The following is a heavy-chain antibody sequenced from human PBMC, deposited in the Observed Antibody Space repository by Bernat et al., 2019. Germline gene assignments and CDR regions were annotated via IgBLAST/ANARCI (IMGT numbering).Heavy chain of an antibody. Sequence: EVQLVESGGGLVQPGRSLRLSCAASGFTFDDYAMQWVRQGPGKGLEWVSGISWNSGSVDYADSVKGRFTISRDNAKNSLYLQMNSLRAEDTAVYYCTGDFDYWGQGTLVTVSS. CDR1: GFTFDDYA. CDR3: TGDFDY. D-gene: IGHD1-26*01. J-gene: IGHJ4*02. V-gene: IGHV3-9*01. CDR2: ISWNSGSV.